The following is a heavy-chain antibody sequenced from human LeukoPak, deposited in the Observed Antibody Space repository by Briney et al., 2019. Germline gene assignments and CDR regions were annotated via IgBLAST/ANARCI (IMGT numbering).Heavy chain of an antibody. CDR3: ARTTYYDILTGYYGEGDHDY. D-gene: IGHD3-9*01. CDR2: INPNSGGT. V-gene: IGHV1-2*02. CDR1: GYTFTSYY. J-gene: IGHJ4*02. Sequence: ASVTVSCKASGYTFTSYYMHWVRQAPGQGLEWMGWINPNSGGTNYAQKFQGRVTMTRDTSISTAYMELSRLRSDDTAVYYCARTTYYDILTGYYGEGDHDYWGQGTLVTVSS.